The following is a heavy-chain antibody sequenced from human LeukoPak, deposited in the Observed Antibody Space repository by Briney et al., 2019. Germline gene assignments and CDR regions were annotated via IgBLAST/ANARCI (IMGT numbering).Heavy chain of an antibody. CDR2: IYYSGST. V-gene: IGHV4-59*01. CDR3: ARTSTADFWSGTYDY. D-gene: IGHD3-3*01. J-gene: IGHJ4*02. CDR1: GASISSYY. Sequence: SETLSLTCTVSGASISSYYWSWIRQPPGKGLEWIGYIYYSGSTNYNPSLKSRVTMSVDTSKNQFSLKLSSVTAADTAMYYCARTSTADFWSGTYDYWGQGTLVTVSS.